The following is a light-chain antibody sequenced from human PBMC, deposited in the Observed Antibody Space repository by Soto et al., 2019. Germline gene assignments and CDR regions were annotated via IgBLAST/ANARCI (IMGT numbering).Light chain of an antibody. CDR1: QGISNY. J-gene: IGKJ3*01. Sequence: DIQMTQSPSSLSASVGDRVTITCRASQGISNYLAWYQQKPGKAPQLLIYAASTLQSGVPSRFSGSGSGTDFTLTISSLQPEEVATYYCQRHNSAPPVSFGPGTKVDLK. CDR2: AAS. V-gene: IGKV1-27*01. CDR3: QRHNSAPPVS.